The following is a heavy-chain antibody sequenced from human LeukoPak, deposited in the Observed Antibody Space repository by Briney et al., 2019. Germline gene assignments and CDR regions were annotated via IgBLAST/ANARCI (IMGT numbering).Heavy chain of an antibody. D-gene: IGHD5-18*01. CDR2: IYYSGST. Sequence: SETLSLTCTVSGGSISSYYWSWIRQPPGKGLEWIGYIYYSGSTNYNPSLKSRVTISVDTSKNQFSLKLSSVTAADTAVYYCARHSTAMDPEGFDYWGQGTLVTVSS. CDR3: ARHSTAMDPEGFDY. V-gene: IGHV4-59*08. J-gene: IGHJ4*02. CDR1: GGSISSYY.